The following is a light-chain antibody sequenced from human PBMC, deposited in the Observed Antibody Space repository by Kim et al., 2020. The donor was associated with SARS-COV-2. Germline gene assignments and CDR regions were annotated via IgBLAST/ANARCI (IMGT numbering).Light chain of an antibody. CDR3: QQSFSTLWT. Sequence: ASVGDRDTITCRASQSIDNNLNWYQQKPGKAPRPLIYAASTLQSGVPSRFSGSASGTDFTLTISGLLPEDFATYYCQQSFSTLWTFGQGTKVDIK. CDR1: QSIDNN. CDR2: AAS. J-gene: IGKJ1*01. V-gene: IGKV1-39*01.